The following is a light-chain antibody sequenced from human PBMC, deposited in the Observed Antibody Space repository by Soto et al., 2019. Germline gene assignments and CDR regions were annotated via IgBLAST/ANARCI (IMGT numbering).Light chain of an antibody. CDR3: QQYNSYLT. V-gene: IGKV1-5*03. CDR1: QSISSW. Sequence: DIPMTQSPSTLSASVGDRVIITCRASQSISSWLAWYQQKPGKAPKLLIYKASSLESGVPSRFSGSGSGTEFTLTISSLQPDDFATYYCQQYNSYLTFGPGTKVEIK. CDR2: KAS. J-gene: IGKJ3*01.